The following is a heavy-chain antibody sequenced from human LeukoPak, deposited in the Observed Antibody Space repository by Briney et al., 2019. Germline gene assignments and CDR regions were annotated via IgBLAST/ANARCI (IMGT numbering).Heavy chain of an antibody. V-gene: IGHV3-23*01. J-gene: IGHJ4*02. D-gene: IGHD3-22*01. Sequence: GGSLRLSCAASGFTFSSYAMTWVRQAPGKGLEWVSAISASGGSTYYADSVKGRFTISRDNAKNSLYLQMNSLRAEDTAVYYCARNFHRRLYDSSGYYPYWGQGTLVTVSS. CDR1: GFTFSSYA. CDR3: ARNFHRRLYDSSGYYPY. CDR2: ISASGGST.